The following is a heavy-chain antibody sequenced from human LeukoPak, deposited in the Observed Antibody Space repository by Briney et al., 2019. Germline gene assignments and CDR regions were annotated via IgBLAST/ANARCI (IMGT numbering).Heavy chain of an antibody. J-gene: IGHJ6*02. D-gene: IGHD6-13*01. CDR3: AKDMSWAAAGGNYYYYGMDV. Sequence: GRSLRLSCAASGFTFDDYAMHWVRQAPGKGLERVSGISWNSGSIGYADSVKGRFTISGDNAKNSLYLQMNSLRAEDTALYYCAKDMSWAAAGGNYYYYGMDVWGQGTTVTVSS. CDR1: GFTFDDYA. CDR2: ISWNSGSI. V-gene: IGHV3-9*01.